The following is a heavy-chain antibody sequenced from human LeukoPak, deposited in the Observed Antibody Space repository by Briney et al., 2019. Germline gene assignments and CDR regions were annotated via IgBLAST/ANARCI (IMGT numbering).Heavy chain of an antibody. Sequence: SVKVSCKASGGTFSSYAISWVRQAPGQGLEWMGRIIPIFGTANYAQKFQGRVTITTDESTSTAYMELSSLRSEDTAVYYCAMSEGGYSYRHLSLDYWGQGTLVTVSS. CDR1: GGTFSSYA. J-gene: IGHJ4*02. D-gene: IGHD5-18*01. CDR2: IIPIFGTA. CDR3: AMSEGGYSYRHLSLDY. V-gene: IGHV1-69*05.